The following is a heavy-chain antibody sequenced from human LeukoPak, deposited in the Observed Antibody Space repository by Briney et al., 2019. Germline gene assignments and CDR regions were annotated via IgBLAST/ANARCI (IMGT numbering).Heavy chain of an antibody. J-gene: IGHJ4*02. V-gene: IGHV4-39*07. D-gene: IGHD6-13*01. CDR1: GGSISSSSYY. CDR2: IYYSGST. CDR3: ARRSIAAAGTPIDY. Sequence: PSETLSLTCTVSGGSISSSSYYWGWIRQPPGKGLEWIGSIYYSGSTYYNPSLKSRVTISVDTSKDQFSLKLSSVTAADTAVYYCARRSIAAAGTPIDYWGQGTLVTVSS.